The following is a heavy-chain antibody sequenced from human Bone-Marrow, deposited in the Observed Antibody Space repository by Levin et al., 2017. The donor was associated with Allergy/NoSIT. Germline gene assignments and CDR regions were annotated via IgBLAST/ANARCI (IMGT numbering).Heavy chain of an antibody. V-gene: IGHV4-39*01. CDR3: ARGAINKTSQLLLPFDN. J-gene: IGHJ4*02. D-gene: IGHD3-10*01. CDR2: VYYTGTT. CDR1: GDSITNINYY. Sequence: SETLSLTCSVSGDSITNINYYWGWIRQPPGKGLEWIANVYYTGTTYYNPSLKSRVAISVNTSKSQFSLTLNSVTAADTAFYFCARGAINKTSQLLLPFDNWGQGTLVIVSS.